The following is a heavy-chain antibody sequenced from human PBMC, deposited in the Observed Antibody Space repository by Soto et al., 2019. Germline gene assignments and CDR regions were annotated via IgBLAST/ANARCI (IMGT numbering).Heavy chain of an antibody. CDR2: IYSGGST. Sequence: PGGSLRLSCAASGFTVSSNYMSWVRQAPGKGLEWVSVIYSGGSTYYADSVKGRFTISRDNSKNTLYLQMNSLRAEDTAVYYCARGCGYDSSGYPPVGFDYWGQGTLVTVSS. D-gene: IGHD3-22*01. J-gene: IGHJ4*02. CDR3: ARGCGYDSSGYPPVGFDY. CDR1: GFTVSSNY. V-gene: IGHV3-53*01.